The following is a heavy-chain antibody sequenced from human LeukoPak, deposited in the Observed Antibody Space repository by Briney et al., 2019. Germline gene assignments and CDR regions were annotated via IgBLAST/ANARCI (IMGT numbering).Heavy chain of an antibody. CDR1: GYTLTELS. J-gene: IGHJ1*01. D-gene: IGHD3-22*01. CDR3: ATAYDSSGYYYLYFQH. V-gene: IGHV1-24*01. CDR2: FDPEDGET. Sequence: GASVKVSCKVSGYTLTELSMHWVRQAPGKGLEWMGGFDPEDGETIYAQMFQGRVTMTEDTSTDTAYMELSSLRSEDTAVYYCATAYDSSGYYYLYFQHWGQGTLVTVSS.